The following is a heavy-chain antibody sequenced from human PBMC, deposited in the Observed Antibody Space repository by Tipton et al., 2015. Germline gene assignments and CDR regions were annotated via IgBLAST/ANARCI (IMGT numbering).Heavy chain of an antibody. D-gene: IGHD3-9*01. CDR2: IHYSGSI. J-gene: IGHJ4*02. CDR1: GAFINSYY. V-gene: IGHV4-59*08. Sequence: TLSLTCTVSGAFINSYYWSWIRQPPGKGLEWVGYIHYSGSINYNPSLKSRVTISIDTSKNQFSLRLSSVTAADTAVYYCACHDYDLLTRDYQTVDYWGQGTRVTVSS. CDR3: ACHDYDLLTRDYQTVDY.